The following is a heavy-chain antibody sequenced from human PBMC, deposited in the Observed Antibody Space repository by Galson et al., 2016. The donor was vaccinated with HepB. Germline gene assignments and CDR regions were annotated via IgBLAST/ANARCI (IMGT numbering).Heavy chain of an antibody. J-gene: IGHJ4*02. CDR1: GVTFSSYA. V-gene: IGHV3-30-3*01. CDR2: ISHAGSNK. D-gene: IGHD6-19*01. CDR3: AKAANTQYNSGWYGMDS. Sequence: SLRLSCAASGVTFSSYALPWVRQAPGKGLERVALISHAGSNKYKADSGWARFTISSHTSKKTLYSQMNSLTAEYTAVYYCAKAANTQYNSGWYGMDSWGQGTPVTVSS.